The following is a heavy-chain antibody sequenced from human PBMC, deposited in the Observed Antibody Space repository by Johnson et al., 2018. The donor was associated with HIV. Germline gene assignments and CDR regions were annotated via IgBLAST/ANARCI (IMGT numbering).Heavy chain of an antibody. J-gene: IGHJ3*02. CDR1: GFTVSSNY. CDR3: AKDSMGFNWNQFEAFDM. D-gene: IGHD1-20*01. CDR2: SWNNGSL. Sequence: EVQVVESGGGLVKPGGSLRLSCAASGFTVSSNYMSWVRQAPGKGLEWVSGVSWNNGSLGYADSVKGRFTISRDNSKNTLYLQMNSLRGEDTAVYYCAKDSMGFNWNQFEAFDMWGQGTMVTVSS. V-gene: IGHV3-66*01.